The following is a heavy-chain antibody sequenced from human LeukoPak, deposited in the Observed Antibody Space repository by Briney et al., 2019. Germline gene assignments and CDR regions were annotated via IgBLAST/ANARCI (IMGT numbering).Heavy chain of an antibody. V-gene: IGHV3-23*01. CDR1: GFTFSSSA. CDR2: ISGSGGST. D-gene: IGHD5-18*01. CDR3: AKRGAYSPPY. Sequence: TGGSLRLSCAASGFTFSSSAMNWVRQAPGKGLAWVSAISGSGGSTYYADSVKGRFTISRDNSKNTLYLQMNSLRAEDTAVYYCAKRGAYSPPYWGQGTLVTVSS. J-gene: IGHJ4*02.